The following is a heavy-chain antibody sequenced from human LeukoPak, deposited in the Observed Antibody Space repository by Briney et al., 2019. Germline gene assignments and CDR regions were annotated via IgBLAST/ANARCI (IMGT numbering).Heavy chain of an antibody. CDR3: AKADFERLWCGELVFAFDY. J-gene: IGHJ4*02. Sequence: GGSLRLSCAASGFTFSSYAMSWVRQAPGKGLEWVSAISGSGGSTYYADSVKGRFTISRDNFKNTLYLQMNSLRAEDTAVYYCAKADFERLWCGELVFAFDYWGQGTLVTVSS. V-gene: IGHV3-23*01. CDR1: GFTFSSYA. D-gene: IGHD3-10*01. CDR2: ISGSGGST.